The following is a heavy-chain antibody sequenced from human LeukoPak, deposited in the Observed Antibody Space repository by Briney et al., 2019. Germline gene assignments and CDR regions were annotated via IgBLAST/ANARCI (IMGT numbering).Heavy chain of an antibody. CDR1: GGSISSGRYY. Sequence: SETLSLTCIVSGGSISSGRYYWSWIRQPAGKGLEWIGRIYTSGSTNYNPSLKSRVTISVDTSKNQFSLKLSSVTAADTAVYYCARETIFGVLDAYDIWGQGTMVTVSS. V-gene: IGHV4-61*02. D-gene: IGHD3-3*01. CDR2: IYTSGST. CDR3: ARETIFGVLDAYDI. J-gene: IGHJ3*02.